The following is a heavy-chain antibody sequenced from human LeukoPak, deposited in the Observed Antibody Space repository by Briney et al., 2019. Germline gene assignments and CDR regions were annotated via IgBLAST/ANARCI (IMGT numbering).Heavy chain of an antibody. CDR3: ARGGNYWPQWWFDP. CDR1: GDSVNSGAYY. Sequence: SETLSLTCTVSGDSVNSGAYYWSWLRQPAGEEPEWIGRIYPLQTTNYNPSLKSRVTMSLDASKNQFSLELNSVTPADTAVYYCARGGNYWPQWWFDPWGRGTLVSVSS. D-gene: IGHD1-26*01. CDR2: IYPLQTT. V-gene: IGHV4-61*10. J-gene: IGHJ5*02.